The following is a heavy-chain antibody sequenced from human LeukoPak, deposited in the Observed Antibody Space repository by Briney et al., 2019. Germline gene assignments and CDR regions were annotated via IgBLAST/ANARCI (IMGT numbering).Heavy chain of an antibody. D-gene: IGHD5-18*01. J-gene: IGHJ4*02. CDR2: IIPILGIA. V-gene: IGHV1-69*04. CDR3: ARVDTAMVIDY. Sequence: SVKVSCKASGGTFSSYAISWVRQAPGQGLEWMGRIIPILGIANYAQKFQGRVTITADKSTSTAYMELSSLRSEDTAVYYCARVDTAMVIDYWVQGTLVTVSS. CDR1: GGTFSSYA.